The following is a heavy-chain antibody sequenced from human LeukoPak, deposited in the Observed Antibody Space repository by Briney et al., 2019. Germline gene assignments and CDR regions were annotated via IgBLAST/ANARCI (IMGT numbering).Heavy chain of an antibody. CDR3: ATDSEYQLLFDY. D-gene: IGHD2-2*01. J-gene: IGHJ4*02. Sequence: ASVKVSCKASGYTFTSYDINWVRQATGQGLEWMGGFDPEDGETIYAQKFQGRVTMTEDTSTDTAYMELSSLRSEDTAVYYCATDSEYQLLFDYWGQGTLVTVSS. V-gene: IGHV1-24*01. CDR2: FDPEDGET. CDR1: GYTFTSYD.